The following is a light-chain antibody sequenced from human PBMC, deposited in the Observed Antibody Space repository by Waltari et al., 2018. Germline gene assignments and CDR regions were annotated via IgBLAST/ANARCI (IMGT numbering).Light chain of an antibody. CDR1: SSNIGAGYD. V-gene: IGLV1-40*01. J-gene: IGLJ2*01. Sequence: QSVLTQPPSVSGAAGQRVTISCTGSSSNIGAGYDVHWYQQLPGTAPKLLIYGNSKRPSGVPDRVSGSKSGTSASLAITGLQAEDEADYYCQSYDSSLSGGVFGGGTKLTVL. CDR2: GNS. CDR3: QSYDSSLSGGV.